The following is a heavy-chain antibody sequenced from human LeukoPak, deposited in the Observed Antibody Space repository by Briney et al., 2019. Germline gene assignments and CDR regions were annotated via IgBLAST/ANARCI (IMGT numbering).Heavy chain of an antibody. J-gene: IGHJ3*02. V-gene: IGHV3-48*02. Sequence: PGGSLRLSCAASGFTFSSYSMNWVRQAPGKGLEWVSYISSSSSTIYYADSVKGRFTISRDNAKNSLYLQMNSLRDEDTAVYYCARDDSPNIVVVPALAFDIWGQGTMVTVSS. D-gene: IGHD2-2*01. CDR1: GFTFSSYS. CDR2: ISSSSSTI. CDR3: ARDDSPNIVVVPALAFDI.